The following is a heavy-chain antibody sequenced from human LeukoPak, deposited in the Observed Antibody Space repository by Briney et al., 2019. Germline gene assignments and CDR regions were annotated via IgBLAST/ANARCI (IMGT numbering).Heavy chain of an antibody. J-gene: IGHJ5*02. CDR1: GYTFTSYY. CDR2: INPSGGST. D-gene: IGHD2-2*01. V-gene: IGHV1-46*03. CDR3: ARNIVVVPAASNWFDP. Sequence: ASVKVSCKASGYTFTSYYMHWVRQAPGQGLEWMGIINPSGGSTSYAQKFQGRVTMTRDTSTSTVYMELGSLRSEDTAVYYCARNIVVVPAASNWFDPWGQGTLVTVSS.